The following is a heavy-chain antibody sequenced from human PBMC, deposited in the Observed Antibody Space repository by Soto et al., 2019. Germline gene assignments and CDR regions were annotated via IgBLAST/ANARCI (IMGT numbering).Heavy chain of an antibody. V-gene: IGHV1-18*01. CDR3: ARGRYGDY. CDR2: ISAHNGNT. CDR1: GYTFTTYG. J-gene: IGHJ4*02. Sequence: QVHLVQSGAEVKKPGASVKVSCKGSGYTFTTYGITWVRQAPGQGLEWMGWISAHNGNTNYAQKLQGSVTVTRDTSTSTAYMELRRLRSDDTAVYYCARGRYGDYWGQGDLVTVSS. D-gene: IGHD1-1*01.